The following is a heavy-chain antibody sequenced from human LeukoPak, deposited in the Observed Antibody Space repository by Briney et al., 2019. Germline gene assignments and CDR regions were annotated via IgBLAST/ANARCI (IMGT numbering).Heavy chain of an antibody. CDR2: IYHSGST. CDR1: GYSISSGYY. J-gene: IGHJ4*02. V-gene: IGHV4-38-2*01. D-gene: IGHD6-6*01. CDR3: ARRSSIAARPFDY. Sequence: SETLSLTCAVSGYSISSGYYWGWIRQPPGKGLEGIGSIYHSGSTYYNPSLKSRVTISVDTSKNQFSLKLSSVTAADTAVYYCARRSSIAARPFDYWGQGTLVTVSS.